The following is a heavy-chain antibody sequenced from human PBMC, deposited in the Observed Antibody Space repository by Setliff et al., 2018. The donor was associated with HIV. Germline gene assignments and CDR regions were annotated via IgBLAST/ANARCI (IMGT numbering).Heavy chain of an antibody. CDR2: ISSSGNTI. D-gene: IGHD2-15*01. Sequence: LRLSCAASGFTFRSYEMNWVRQAPGKGLEWLSYISSSGNTIYYTDSLKGRFTISRDNARSSLYLEMNSLRAEDTAVYYCARDRGKSGGVLPGWFDSWGQGTLVTVSS. CDR3: ARDRGKSGGVLPGWFDS. V-gene: IGHV3-48*03. J-gene: IGHJ5*01. CDR1: GFTFRSYE.